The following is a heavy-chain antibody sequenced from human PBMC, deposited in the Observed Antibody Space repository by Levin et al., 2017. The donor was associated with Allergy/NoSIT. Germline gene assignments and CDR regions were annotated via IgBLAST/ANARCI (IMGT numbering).Heavy chain of an antibody. V-gene: IGHV3-30*18. Sequence: GGSLRLSCAASGFTFSSYGMHWVRQAPGKGLEWVAVISYDGSNKYYADSVKGRFTISRDNSKNTLYLQMNSLRAEDTAVYYCAKDDLSTTVVAAYYYYYGMDGWGQGTTVTVSS. CDR2: ISYDGSNK. CDR1: GFTFSSYG. J-gene: IGHJ6*02. D-gene: IGHD4-23*01. CDR3: AKDDLSTTVVAAYYYYYGMDG.